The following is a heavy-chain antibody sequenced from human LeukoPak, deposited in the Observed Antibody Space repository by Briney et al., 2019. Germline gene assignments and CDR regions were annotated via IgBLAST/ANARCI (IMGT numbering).Heavy chain of an antibody. CDR3: ARVVYGCNFGYFDH. CDR2: IYPGDSDT. V-gene: IGHV5-51*01. J-gene: IGHJ4*02. CDR1: GYTFTNYW. D-gene: IGHD5-24*01. Sequence: GESLKISCKGSGYTFTNYWIDWVRQMPGKGLEWMGIIYPGDSDTRYSPSFQGQVTISADKSISTAYLQWSSLKASDTAMYYCARVVYGCNFGYFDHWGQGTLVTVSS.